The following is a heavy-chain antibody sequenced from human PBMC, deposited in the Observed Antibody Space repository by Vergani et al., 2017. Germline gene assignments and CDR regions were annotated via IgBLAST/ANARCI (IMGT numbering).Heavy chain of an antibody. D-gene: IGHD5-24*01. CDR1: GYTFTSYG. CDR3: ARGRWLQGTLVDY. J-gene: IGHJ4*02. CDR2: ISDYNGNT. Sequence: QVQLVQSGAEVKKPGASVKVSCKASGYTFTSYGISWVRQAPGQGLEWMGWISDYNGNTNYAQKLQGRVTMTTDTSTNTDYMELRSLRSDDTDVYYCARGRWLQGTLVDYWGQGILVIVSS. V-gene: IGHV1-18*01.